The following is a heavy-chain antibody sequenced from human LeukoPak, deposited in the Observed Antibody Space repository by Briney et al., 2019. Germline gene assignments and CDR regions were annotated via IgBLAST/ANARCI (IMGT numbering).Heavy chain of an antibody. J-gene: IGHJ4*02. CDR3: NRYSSGWYNSDY. Sequence: GASLRLSCAASGFTFSNYAMSWVRQAPGKGLEWVGFIRSTTYGGTTEYAASVKGRFTISRDDSKSIAYLQMNSLKTEDTAVYYCNRYSSGWYNSDYWGQGTLVTVSS. CDR1: GFTFSNYA. V-gene: IGHV3-49*02. CDR2: IRSTTYGGTT. D-gene: IGHD6-19*01.